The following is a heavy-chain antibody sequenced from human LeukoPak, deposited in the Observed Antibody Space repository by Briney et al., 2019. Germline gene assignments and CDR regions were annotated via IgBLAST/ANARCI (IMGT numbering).Heavy chain of an antibody. CDR2: ISISSNYI. Sequence: GRSLRLSCAASGFTFSSYGMHWVRQAPGKGLEWVSCISISSNYIYYPDSVKGRSTISRDNAKNSLYLQMNSLRAEDTAVYYCARDGGGGLDYWGQGTLVTVSS. D-gene: IGHD2-15*01. V-gene: IGHV3-21*01. CDR1: GFTFSSYG. J-gene: IGHJ4*02. CDR3: ARDGGGGLDY.